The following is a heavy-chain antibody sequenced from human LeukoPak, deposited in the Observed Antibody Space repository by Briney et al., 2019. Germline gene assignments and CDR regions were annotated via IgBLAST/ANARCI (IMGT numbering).Heavy chain of an antibody. CDR2: IYFSGST. J-gene: IGHJ5*02. V-gene: IGHV4-39*07. CDR1: DASISSNNYY. D-gene: IGHD6-19*01. CDR3: AREGLIYSSPRGWFDP. Sequence: SETLSLTCTVSDASISSNNYYWAWIRQPPGKGLEYIGTIYFSGSTSYNPSLESRVTISVDTSKNQFSLRLNSVTAADTAVYYCAREGLIYSSPRGWFDPWGQGTLVTVSS.